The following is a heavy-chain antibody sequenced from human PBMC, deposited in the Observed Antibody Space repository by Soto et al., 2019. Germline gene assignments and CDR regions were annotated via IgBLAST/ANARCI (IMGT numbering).Heavy chain of an antibody. V-gene: IGHV1-3*01. CDR3: ARGKGMEENYYYHGMDV. J-gene: IGHJ6*02. Sequence: ASVKVSCKASGYSFTTYALHWVRQAPVQRLEWMAWINGGNGNTKYSQKFQDRVTITRDTSASIAYMELSSLRSEDTAVYYCARGKGMEENYYYHGMDVWGQGTTVTVSS. D-gene: IGHD1-1*01. CDR1: GYSFTTYA. CDR2: INGGNGNT.